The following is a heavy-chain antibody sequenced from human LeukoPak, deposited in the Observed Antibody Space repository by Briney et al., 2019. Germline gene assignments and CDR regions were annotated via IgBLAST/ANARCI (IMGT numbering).Heavy chain of an antibody. V-gene: IGHV3-53*01. CDR2: IYSGGTT. J-gene: IGHJ4*02. D-gene: IGHD3/OR15-3a*01. Sequence: GGSLRLSCAVSGFIVSSDYMSWVRQAPGMGLEWVSVIYSGGTTYYADSVKGRFTISRDNSKNMLYLQMNSLRAEDTAVYYCAREPGTDYRKYYFDYWGQGTLVTVSS. CDR3: AREPGTDYRKYYFDY. CDR1: GFIVSSDY.